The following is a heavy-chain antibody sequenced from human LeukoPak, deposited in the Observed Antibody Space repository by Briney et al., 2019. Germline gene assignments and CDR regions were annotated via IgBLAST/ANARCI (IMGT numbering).Heavy chain of an antibody. CDR2: ISAYNGNT. J-gene: IGHJ1*01. CDR1: GYTFTSYG. V-gene: IGHV1-18*01. D-gene: IGHD6-13*01. CDR3: ARSSIAAAVTEYFQH. Sequence: ASVKVSCKASGYTFTSYGISWERQAPGQGLEWMGWISAYNGNTNYAQKLQGRVTMTTDTSTSTAYMELRSLRSDDTAVYYCARSSIAAAVTEYFQHWGQGTLVTVSS.